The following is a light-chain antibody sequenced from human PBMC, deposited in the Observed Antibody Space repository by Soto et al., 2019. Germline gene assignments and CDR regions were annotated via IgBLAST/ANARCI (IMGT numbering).Light chain of an antibody. CDR2: DAS. CDR3: QHRTNWPPVT. CDR1: QSVGSH. Sequence: EIVLTQTPATLSLSPVERAALSCRASQSVGSHLAWYQQKPGQPPRLLIYDASNRATGIPARFSGSGSGTDFTLTISSLEPEDFAVYYCQHRTNWPPVTFGQGTRLEIK. V-gene: IGKV3-11*01. J-gene: IGKJ5*01.